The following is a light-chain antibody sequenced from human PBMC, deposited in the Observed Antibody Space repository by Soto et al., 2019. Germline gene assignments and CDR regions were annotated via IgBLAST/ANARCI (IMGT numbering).Light chain of an antibody. Sequence: EMVITQSPAALSVTPGERATLSCRASQSVNRNLGWYQQKPGQAPRLLIYSASTRATGIPARFSGSGSGTEFTLTINSLQSEDFAVYYCQQYNNWPRTFGQGTKVDIK. CDR1: QSVNRN. CDR3: QQYNNWPRT. J-gene: IGKJ1*01. V-gene: IGKV3-15*01. CDR2: SAS.